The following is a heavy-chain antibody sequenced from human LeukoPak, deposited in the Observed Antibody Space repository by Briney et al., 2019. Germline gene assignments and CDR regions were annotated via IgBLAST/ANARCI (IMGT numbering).Heavy chain of an antibody. J-gene: IGHJ4*02. CDR3: ARQGKDFWSGYPSPYFDY. CDR1: GFTFSSYG. D-gene: IGHD3-3*01. CDR2: ISYDGSNK. Sequence: PGGSLRLSCAASGFTFSSYGMHWVRQAPGKGLEWVAVISYDGSNKYYADSVKGRFTISRDNSKNTLYLQMNSLRAEDTAVYYCARQGKDFWSGYPSPYFDYWGQGTLVTVSS. V-gene: IGHV3-30*03.